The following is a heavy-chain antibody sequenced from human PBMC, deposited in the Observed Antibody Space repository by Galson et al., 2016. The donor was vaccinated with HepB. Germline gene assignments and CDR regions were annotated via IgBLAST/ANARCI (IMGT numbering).Heavy chain of an antibody. D-gene: IGHD5-24*01. CDR3: ATGHEEMATIFGF. Sequence: SVKVSCKASGYTFSSLDINWVRQATGQGLEWMGWMNPDSGDTGYAQKFQGRATMTRNTSTNTASMELTSLRSEATAVYFCATGHEEMATIFGFRGQGNLVTVS. CDR1: GYTFSSLD. V-gene: IGHV1-8*01. CDR2: MNPDSGDT. J-gene: IGHJ4*02.